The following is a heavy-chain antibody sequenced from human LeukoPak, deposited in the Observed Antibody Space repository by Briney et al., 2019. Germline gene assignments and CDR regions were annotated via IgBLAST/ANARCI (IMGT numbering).Heavy chain of an antibody. J-gene: IGHJ4*02. D-gene: IGHD3-10*01. Sequence: NPGGSLRLSCAASGFTFRNSGMNWVRQAPGKGLEWVSSISSSSSYIYYADSVKGRFTISRDDAKNSLYLQMNSLRAEDTAVYYCARDLEMRGSRITMVRGAPGFDYWGQGTLVTVSS. CDR2: ISSSSSYI. V-gene: IGHV3-21*01. CDR1: GFTFRNSG. CDR3: ARDLEMRGSRITMVRGAPGFDY.